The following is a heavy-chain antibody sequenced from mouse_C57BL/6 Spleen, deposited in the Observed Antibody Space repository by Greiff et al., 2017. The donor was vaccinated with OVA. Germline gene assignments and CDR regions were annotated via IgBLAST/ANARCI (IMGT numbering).Heavy chain of an antibody. CDR1: GFNIKDDY. CDR2: IDPENGDT. CDR3: TTPVTFAY. Sequence: EVQRVESGAELVRPGASVKLSCTASGFNIKDDYMHWVKQRPEQGLEWIGWIDPENGDTEYASKFQGKATITADTSSNTAYLQLSSLTSEDTAVYYCTTPVTFAYWGQGTLVTVSA. V-gene: IGHV14-4*01. D-gene: IGHD2-13*01. J-gene: IGHJ3*01.